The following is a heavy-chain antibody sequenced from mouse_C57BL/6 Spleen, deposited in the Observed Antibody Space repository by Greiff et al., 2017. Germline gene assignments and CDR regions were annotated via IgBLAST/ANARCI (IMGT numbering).Heavy chain of an antibody. V-gene: IGHV1-7*01. Sequence: VKLQESGAELAKPGASVKLSCKASGYTFTSYWMHWVKQRPGQGLEWIGYINPSSGYTKYNQKFKDKATFTADKSSSTAYMQLSSLTYEDSAVYYCARCSSCYLYFDYWGHGTTRTVSS. CDR2: INPSSGYT. CDR3: ARCSSCYLYFDY. D-gene: IGHD3-2*02. CDR1: GYTFTSYW. J-gene: IGHJ2*01.